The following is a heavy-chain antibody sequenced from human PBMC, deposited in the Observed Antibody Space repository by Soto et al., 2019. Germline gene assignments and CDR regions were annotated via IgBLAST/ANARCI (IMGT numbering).Heavy chain of an antibody. CDR2: VYYSGSS. J-gene: IGHJ2*01. Sequence: QLQESGPGLVKPSQTLSLTCSVSGGSINNNDYYWSWIRQTPGKGLEGIGYVYYSGSSDYIPSLKSPLSMSIDKSKNQFHLKLNSVTAADTATYYCARMSYFYDKWYFDLWGRGTLVTVSS. V-gene: IGHV4-30-4*01. CDR3: ARMSYFYDKWYFDL. D-gene: IGHD3-22*01. CDR1: GGSINNNDYY.